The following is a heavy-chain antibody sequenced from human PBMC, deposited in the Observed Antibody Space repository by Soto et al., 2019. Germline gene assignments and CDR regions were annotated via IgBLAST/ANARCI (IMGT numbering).Heavy chain of an antibody. CDR3: ARRGYCSGGRCYSWAFDI. CDR1: GGSISRYY. V-gene: IGHV4-59*08. D-gene: IGHD2-15*01. J-gene: IGHJ3*02. Sequence: PSETLSLTCTVSGGSISRYYWSWSRQPPWKGLEWIGYIYYSGSTNYNPSLKSRVTISVDTSKNQFSLKLSSVTAADTAVYYCARRGYCSGGRCYSWAFDIWGQGTVVTVSS. CDR2: IYYSGST.